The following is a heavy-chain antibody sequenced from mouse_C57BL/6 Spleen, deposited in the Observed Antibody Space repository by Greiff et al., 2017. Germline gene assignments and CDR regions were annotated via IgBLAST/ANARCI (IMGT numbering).Heavy chain of an antibody. Sequence: QVQLQQPGAELVRPGSSVKLSCKASGYTFTSYWMHWVKQRPIQGLEWIGNIDPSDSETHYNQKFKDKATLTVDKSSSTAYMQLSSLTSEDSAVYYCARGQDYTTVVATYPYWYFDVWGTGTTVTVSS. CDR1: GYTFTSYW. J-gene: IGHJ1*03. CDR2: IDPSDSET. D-gene: IGHD1-1*01. V-gene: IGHV1-52*01. CDR3: ARGQDYTTVVATYPYWYFDV.